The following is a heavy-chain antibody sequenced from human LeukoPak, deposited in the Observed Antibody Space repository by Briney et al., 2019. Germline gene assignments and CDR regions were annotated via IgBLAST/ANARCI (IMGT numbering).Heavy chain of an antibody. CDR3: ARGLSSGWYEPRFYFDY. CDR1: GFTFSSYA. J-gene: IGHJ4*02. CDR2: ISYDGSNK. Sequence: GRSLRLSCAASGFTFSSYAMHWVRQAPGKGLEWVAVISYDGSNKYYADSVKGRFTISRDNSKNTLYLQMNSLRAEDTAVYYCARGLSSGWYEPRFYFDYWGQGTLVTVSS. V-gene: IGHV3-30-3*01. D-gene: IGHD6-19*01.